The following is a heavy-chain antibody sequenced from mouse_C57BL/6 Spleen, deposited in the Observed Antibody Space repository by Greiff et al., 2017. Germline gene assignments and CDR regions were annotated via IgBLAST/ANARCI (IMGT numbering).Heavy chain of an antibody. CDR3: SRGFYSDYDEGDWYFDV. J-gene: IGHJ1*03. CDR2: IGTGSGST. Sequence: QVQLKESGAELVKPGASVKISCKASGYTFTDYYINWVKQRPGQGLEWIGKIGTGSGSTYYNEKFKGKATLTADKSSSTAYMQRSSLTSEDSAVYFCSRGFYSDYDEGDWYFDVWGTGTTVSVSS. CDR1: GYTFTDYY. D-gene: IGHD2-4*01. V-gene: IGHV1-77*01.